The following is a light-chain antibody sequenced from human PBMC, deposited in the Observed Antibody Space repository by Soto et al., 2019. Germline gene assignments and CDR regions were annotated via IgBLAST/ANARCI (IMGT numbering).Light chain of an antibody. CDR2: AAS. CDR3: QKYNSAPLT. CDR1: QGISVY. V-gene: IGKV1-27*01. J-gene: IGKJ4*01. Sequence: DIQMTQSPSSLSASLGDRVTITCRASQGISVYLAWFQQKPGKVPKLLIYAASTLQSGVPSRFSGSGSGTDCTLTISSLQPEDVATYYRQKYNSAPLTFGGGTKVEIK.